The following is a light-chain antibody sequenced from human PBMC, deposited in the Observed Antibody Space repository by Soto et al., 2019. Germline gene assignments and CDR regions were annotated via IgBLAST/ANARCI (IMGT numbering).Light chain of an antibody. CDR2: FAS. J-gene: IGKJ4*01. CDR3: QQYNKWPRT. CDR1: QSVNNN. Sequence: EIVMTQSPATLSVSPGEKATLSCRASQSVNNNLAWYLQKPGQAPRLLIYFASTRATGIPARFSGSGSGTEFTLTISSLQSEDFAVYYGQQYNKWPRTFGGGTKVETK. V-gene: IGKV3-15*01.